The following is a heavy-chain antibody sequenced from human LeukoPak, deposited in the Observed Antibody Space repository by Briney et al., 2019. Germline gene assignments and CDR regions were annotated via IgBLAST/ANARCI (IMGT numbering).Heavy chain of an antibody. J-gene: IGHJ3*02. CDR3: ASQEAAFDI. CDR1: GFTFSRHS. V-gene: IGHV3-48*02. CDR2: ISDNSRTI. Sequence: GGSLRLSCAASGFTFSRHSMNWVRQAPGKGLEWVSYISDNSRTIYYADSVKGRFTISRDNGKTSLSLQMNSLRDEDTAVYYCASQEAAFDIWGQGTMVTVSS.